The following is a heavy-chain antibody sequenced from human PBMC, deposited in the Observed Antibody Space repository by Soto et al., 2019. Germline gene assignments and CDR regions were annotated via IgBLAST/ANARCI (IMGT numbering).Heavy chain of an antibody. CDR1: GFAFSSYT. V-gene: IGHV3-21*01. CDR3: ARDVSLVVILDS. D-gene: IGHD2-15*01. CDR2: ISSGGDST. Sequence: ELQLVESGGDLVKSGGSLRLSCAASGFAFSSYTMNWVRQAPGKGLEWISSISSGGDSTHYADSVTGRFTVTRDSAKKSMVLQNHSLRVEDTAVYYYARDVSLVVILDSWGQGTLVTVSS. J-gene: IGHJ5*02.